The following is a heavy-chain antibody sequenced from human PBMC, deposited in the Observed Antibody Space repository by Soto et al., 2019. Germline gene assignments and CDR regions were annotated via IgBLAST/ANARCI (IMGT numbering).Heavy chain of an antibody. CDR2: VYNSGST. D-gene: IGHD6-13*01. V-gene: IGHV4-59*02. Sequence: SETLSLTCAVYGGSVNGYYWTWIRHPPGKGLEWIGYVYNSGSTNYNPSLKSRVTISEDTSKSQFSLKVNSMTAADTAVYYCARYRREAVAGYTLDNWGQGILVTVAS. CDR1: GGSVNGYY. CDR3: ARYRREAVAGYTLDN. J-gene: IGHJ4*02.